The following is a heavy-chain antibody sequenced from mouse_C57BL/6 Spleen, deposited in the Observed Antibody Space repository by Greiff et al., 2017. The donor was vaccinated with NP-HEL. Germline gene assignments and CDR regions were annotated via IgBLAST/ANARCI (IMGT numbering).Heavy chain of an antibody. CDR1: GYTFTSYW. CDR3: ARGWEGPFDY. CDR2: IDPSDSYT. J-gene: IGHJ2*01. D-gene: IGHD1-1*02. V-gene: IGHV1-69*01. Sequence: QVQLKQPGAELVMPGASVKLSCKASGYTFTSYWMHWVKQRPGQGLEWIGEIDPSDSYTNYNQKFKGKSTLTVDKSSSTAYMQLSSLTSEDSAVYYCARGWEGPFDYWGQGTTLTVSS.